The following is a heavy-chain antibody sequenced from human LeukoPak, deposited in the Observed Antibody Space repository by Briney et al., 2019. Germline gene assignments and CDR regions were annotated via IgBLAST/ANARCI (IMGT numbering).Heavy chain of an antibody. J-gene: IGHJ4*02. V-gene: IGHV3-48*03. CDR1: GFTFSSYE. D-gene: IGHD3-10*01. CDR3: AKDNGSVLWFGELFN. Sequence: GGSLRLSCAASGFTFSSYEMNWVRQAPGKGLEWVSYISSSGSTRYYADSVKGRFTISRDNSKNTLYLQMNSLRAEDTAVYYCAKDNGSVLWFGELFNWGQGTLVTVSS. CDR2: ISSSGSTR.